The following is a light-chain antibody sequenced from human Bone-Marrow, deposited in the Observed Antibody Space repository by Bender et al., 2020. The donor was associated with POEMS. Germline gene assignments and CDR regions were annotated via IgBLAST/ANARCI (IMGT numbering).Light chain of an antibody. CDR1: SSDVGSYYL. V-gene: IGLV2-23*02. Sequence: QSALTQPASVSGSPGQSITISCTGTSSDVGSYYLVSWYQQHPGKAPKLMIYDVNKRPSGVPDRFSGSKSCNTASLTISGLQAEDEADYYCCSYAGSSTFYVFGTGTKVTVL. J-gene: IGLJ1*01. CDR3: CSYAGSSTFYV. CDR2: DVN.